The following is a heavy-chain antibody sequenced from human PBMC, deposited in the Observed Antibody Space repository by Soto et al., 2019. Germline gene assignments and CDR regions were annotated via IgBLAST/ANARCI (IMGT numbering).Heavy chain of an antibody. V-gene: IGHV4-61*01. CDR1: GGSVSSGSYY. CDR2: IYYSGST. CDR3: ARDVKGSWFDP. D-gene: IGHD3-10*01. Sequence: SETLSLTCTVSGGSVSSGSYYWSWIRQPPGKGLEWIGYIYYSGSTNYNPSLKSRVTISVDTSKNQFSLKLSSVTAADTAVYYCARDVKGSWFDPWGQGTLVTVS. J-gene: IGHJ5*02.